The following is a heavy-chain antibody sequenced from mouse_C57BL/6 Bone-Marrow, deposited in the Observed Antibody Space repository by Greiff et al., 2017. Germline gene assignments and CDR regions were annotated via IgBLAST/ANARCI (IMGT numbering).Heavy chain of an antibody. Sequence: VQLQQSGAELLRPGASVKLSCTVSGFNIKDDYMHWVKQRPEQGREWIGWIDPENGDPEYASKFQGKATIIADTSSNTAYRQLSSLTSEDTAVYYCTTGIYYDYDEGDYWGQGTTLTVSS. D-gene: IGHD2-4*01. CDR1: GFNIKDDY. J-gene: IGHJ2*01. V-gene: IGHV14-4*01. CDR3: TTGIYYDYDEGDY. CDR2: IDPENGDP.